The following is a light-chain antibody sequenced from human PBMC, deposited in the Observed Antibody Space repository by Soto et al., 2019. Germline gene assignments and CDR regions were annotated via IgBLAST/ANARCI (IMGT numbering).Light chain of an antibody. J-gene: IGKJ1*01. CDR1: QSVSSN. V-gene: IGKV3-15*01. CDR2: GAS. Sequence: DIVLTHSPCTLSLSPGERATLSCRASQSVSSNLAWYQQKPGQAPRLLIYGASTRATGIPARFSGSGSGTEFTLTISSLQSEDFAVYYCQQYNNWPPWTFGQVTKVDI. CDR3: QQYNNWPPWT.